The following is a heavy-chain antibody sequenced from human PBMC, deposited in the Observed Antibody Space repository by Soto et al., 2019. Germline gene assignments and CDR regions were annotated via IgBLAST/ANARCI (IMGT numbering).Heavy chain of an antibody. CDR1: GYTFTGYY. Sequence: ASVKVSCKASGYTFTGYYMHWVRQAPGQGLEWMGWINPNSGGTNYAQKFQGWVTMTRDTSINTAYMELSRLRSDDTAVYYCARDRITGTTGGGAFDIWGQGTMVTVSS. CDR2: INPNSGGT. J-gene: IGHJ3*02. D-gene: IGHD1-20*01. V-gene: IGHV1-2*04. CDR3: ARDRITGTTGGGAFDI.